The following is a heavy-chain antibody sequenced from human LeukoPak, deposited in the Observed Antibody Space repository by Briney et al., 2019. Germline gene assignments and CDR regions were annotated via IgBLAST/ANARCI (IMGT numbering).Heavy chain of an antibody. CDR2: ISNSGGTT. D-gene: IGHD1-26*01. CDR1: GFMFSTYA. V-gene: IGHV3-23*01. CDR3: VSQSYRGSDSYYFDY. Sequence: GGSLRLSCATSGFMFSTYAMSWVRQAPGKGLEWVSIISNSGGTTYYADSVKGRFTVSRDNSKNTLYLQMKNLRAEDTAVYYCVSQSYRGSDSYYFDYWGQGTLVAVSS. J-gene: IGHJ4*02.